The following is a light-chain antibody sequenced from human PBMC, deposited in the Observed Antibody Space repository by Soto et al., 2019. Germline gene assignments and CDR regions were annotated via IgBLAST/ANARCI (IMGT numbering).Light chain of an antibody. V-gene: IGKV3-20*01. J-gene: IGKJ3*01. CDR3: QQYGRSPFA. CDR2: GAS. Sequence: EIVMTQSPGTLSLSPGETATLSCRASQSVSSNYVAWFHQKPGQAPRLLIYGASSRATGVPDRFSASGSGTNFTHTISRLKPEDFAVYYCQQYGRSPFAFGPETKVDIK. CDR1: QSVSSNY.